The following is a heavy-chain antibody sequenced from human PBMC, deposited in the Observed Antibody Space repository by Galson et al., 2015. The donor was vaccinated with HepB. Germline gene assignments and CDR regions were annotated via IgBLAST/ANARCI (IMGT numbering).Heavy chain of an antibody. CDR1: GGSISSSSYY. D-gene: IGHD4-23*01. Sequence: ETLSLTCTVSGGSISSSSYYWGWIRQPPGKGLEWIGSIYYSGSTYYNPSLKSRVTISVDTSKNQFSLELSSVTAADTAVYYCAGGDYGGNSRGAFDIWGQGTMVTVSS. CDR2: IYYSGST. V-gene: IGHV4-39*01. J-gene: IGHJ3*02. CDR3: AGGDYGGNSRGAFDI.